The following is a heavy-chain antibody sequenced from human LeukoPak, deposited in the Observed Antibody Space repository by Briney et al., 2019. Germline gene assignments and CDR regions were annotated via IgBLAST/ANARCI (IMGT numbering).Heavy chain of an antibody. CDR2: IYYSGST. V-gene: IGHV4-61*01. CDR3: ARMVDRDFDY. Sequence: SETLSLTCTVSGGSVSSGSYYWSWIRQPPGKGLEWIGYIYYSGSTNYNPSLKSRVTISVDTSKNQFSLKLNSVTAADTAVYYCARMVDRDFDYWGQGTLVTVSS. CDR1: GGSVSSGSYY. J-gene: IGHJ4*02. D-gene: IGHD2-15*01.